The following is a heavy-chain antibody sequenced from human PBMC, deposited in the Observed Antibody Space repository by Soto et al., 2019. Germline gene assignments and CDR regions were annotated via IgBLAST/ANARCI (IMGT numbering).Heavy chain of an antibody. CDR1: GGSISVYC. J-gene: IGHJ3*01. CDR3: AREGYSSSWYLAGAFDL. D-gene: IGHD6-13*01. V-gene: IGHV4-59*01. Sequence: SETLSLTCTVSGGSISVYCWTWIRQPPGKELEWIGYISYTGSTNYNPSLKSRVTISVDTSKNQFSLKLSSVTAADTAVYYCAREGYSSSWYLAGAFDLWGQGTMVTVSS. CDR2: ISYTGST.